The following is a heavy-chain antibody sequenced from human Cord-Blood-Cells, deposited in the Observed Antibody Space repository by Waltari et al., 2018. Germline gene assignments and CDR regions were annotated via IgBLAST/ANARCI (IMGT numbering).Heavy chain of an antibody. D-gene: IGHD6-13*01. V-gene: IGHV1-24*01. J-gene: IGHJ4*02. CDR2: FDPEDVET. CDR1: GYTLTELS. Sequence: QVQLVQSGAEVKKPGASVKVYCKVSGYTLTELSMHWVRKAPGKGLEWMGGFDPEDVETIYSQKFQGRVTMTDDTSTDTAYMELSSLRSEDTAVYYCATVPWIAAAGPPHFYYWGQGTLVTVSS. CDR3: ATVPWIAAAGPPHFYY.